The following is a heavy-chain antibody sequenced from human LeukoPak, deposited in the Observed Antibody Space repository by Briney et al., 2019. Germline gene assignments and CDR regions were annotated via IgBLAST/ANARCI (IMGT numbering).Heavy chain of an antibody. J-gene: IGHJ4*02. V-gene: IGHV3-33*01. CDR1: GITFSRHD. D-gene: IGHD3-10*01. CDR3: ASGAWYGSGTWGY. CDR2: VWSDATTK. Sequence: GTSLRLSCAASGITFSRHDMHWVRQALGKGLEWLSVVWSDATTKDYADSLEGRFTTSRDNSRNTVYLQMNNLRDEDTAVYYCASGAWYGSGTWGYWGQGTRVTVSS.